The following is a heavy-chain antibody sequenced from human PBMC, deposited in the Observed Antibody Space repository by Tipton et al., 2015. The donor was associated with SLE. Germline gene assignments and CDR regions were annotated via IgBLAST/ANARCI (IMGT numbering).Heavy chain of an antibody. Sequence: TLSLTCAVYGGSFSGFYWSWIRQPPGKGLEWIGEINHIGNNHYNPSLKSRITLSVDTSKNQSSLNLSSVTAADTAVYYCARGRGRITIFGVVAYDSWGQGTLVTVSS. CDR2: INHIGNN. J-gene: IGHJ4*02. CDR3: ARGRGRITIFGVVAYDS. CDR1: GGSFSGFY. D-gene: IGHD3-3*01. V-gene: IGHV4-34*01.